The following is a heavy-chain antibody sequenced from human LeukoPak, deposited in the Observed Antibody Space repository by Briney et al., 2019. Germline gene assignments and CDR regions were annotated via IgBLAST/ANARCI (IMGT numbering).Heavy chain of an antibody. J-gene: IGHJ4*02. Sequence: SETLSLTCAVSGGSISSNNWWSWVLQTPGRGLEWIADIYHTGSTNYSPSLKSRVTISVDKSKNQFFLKLNSVTAADTAVYYCGRLMAGLDWGQGTLVTVSS. D-gene: IGHD6-19*01. V-gene: IGHV4-4*02. CDR3: GRLMAGLD. CDR1: GGSISSNNW. CDR2: IYHTGST.